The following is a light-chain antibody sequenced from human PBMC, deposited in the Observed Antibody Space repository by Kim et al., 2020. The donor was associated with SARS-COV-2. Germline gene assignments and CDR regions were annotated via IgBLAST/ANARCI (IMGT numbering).Light chain of an antibody. CDR2: GAS. J-gene: IGKJ4*01. CDR1: QSVSSN. CDR3: QQDNNWPLT. V-gene: IGKV3-15*01. Sequence: VAPGERATLACRASQSVSSNLAWYQQKPGQDPRLLIYGASTRATGIPARFSGSGSGTEFTLTISSLQSEDFAVYYCQQDNNWPLTFGGGTKVDIK.